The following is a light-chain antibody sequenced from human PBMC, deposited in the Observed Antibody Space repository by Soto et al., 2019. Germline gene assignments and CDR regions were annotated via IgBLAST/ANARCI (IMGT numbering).Light chain of an antibody. J-gene: IGLJ2*01. CDR1: SNDVGGYDY. Sequence: QLVLTQPASVSGSPGQSITISCSGTSNDVGGYDYVSWYQQHPGKAPKLVIYEVSNRPSWVSNRFSGSKSGNTASLTISGLQPEDEADYYCNSYTSSSTLVFGGGTKLTVL. CDR2: EVS. CDR3: NSYTSSSTLV. V-gene: IGLV2-14*01.